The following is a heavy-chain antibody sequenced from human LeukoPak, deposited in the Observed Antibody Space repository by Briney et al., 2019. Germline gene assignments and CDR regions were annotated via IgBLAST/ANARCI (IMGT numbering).Heavy chain of an antibody. D-gene: IGHD6-6*01. CDR2: IYPVHSDT. Sequence: GESLKISSKVSAYNFTSYCIGWVRQMPVKGLEWMGFIYPVHSDTRYSPSFQGQVTISADKSINTAYLQWSSLNASDTAMYYCARPYAYSSSYGQPPLDYFDYWGQGTLVTVSS. V-gene: IGHV5-51*01. CDR3: ARPYAYSSSYGQPPLDYFDY. CDR1: AYNFTSYC. J-gene: IGHJ4*02.